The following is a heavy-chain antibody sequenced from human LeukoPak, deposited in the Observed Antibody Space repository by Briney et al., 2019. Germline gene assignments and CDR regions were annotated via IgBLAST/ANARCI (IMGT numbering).Heavy chain of an antibody. CDR2: ISGSGGST. CDR1: GFTFSSYA. Sequence: GGSLRLSCAASGFTFSSYAMSWVRQAPGKGLEWVSAISGSGGSTYYADSVKGRFTISRDNSKNTLYLQMNSLRVEDTAVCYCAKDEELYCSSISCFNFDYWGQGTLVTVSS. V-gene: IGHV3-23*01. CDR3: AKDEELYCSSISCFNFDY. J-gene: IGHJ4*02. D-gene: IGHD2-2*01.